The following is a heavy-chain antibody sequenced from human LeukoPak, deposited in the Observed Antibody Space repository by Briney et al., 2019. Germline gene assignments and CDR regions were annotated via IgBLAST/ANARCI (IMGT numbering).Heavy chain of an antibody. J-gene: IGHJ5*02. CDR1: GASISSSNW. D-gene: IGHD4-23*01. CDR3: LYGGNSGDWVS. CDR2: IFHSGNT. Sequence: SETLSLTCAVSGASISSSNWWSWVRQPPGKGLEWIGEIFHSGNTNYNPSLRSRVTMSVDKSKNQFSLRLSSMTAADTAVYYCLYGGNSGDWVSWGQGTLVTVSS. V-gene: IGHV4-4*02.